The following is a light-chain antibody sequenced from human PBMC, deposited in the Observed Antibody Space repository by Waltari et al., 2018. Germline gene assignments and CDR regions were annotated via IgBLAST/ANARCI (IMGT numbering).Light chain of an antibody. J-gene: IGLJ2*01. CDR2: EVN. Sequence: QPALTQPASASGSPGQSITISCTGTSSDVGGYNFVSWYQHQPGKAPKLLIYEVNNRPSGVSDRFSGSKSGNTASLTISGLQAEDEADYYCSSYTSSTSVVFGGGTQLTVL. CDR1: SSDVGGYNF. CDR3: SSYTSSTSVV. V-gene: IGLV2-14*01.